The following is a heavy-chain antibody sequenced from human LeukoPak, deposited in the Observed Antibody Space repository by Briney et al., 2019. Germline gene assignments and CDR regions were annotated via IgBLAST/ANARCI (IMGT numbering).Heavy chain of an antibody. V-gene: IGHV4-39*01. J-gene: IGHJ4*02. Sequence: SSETLSLTCTVSGGSISSSSYYWGWIRQPPGKGLEWIGSIYYSGSTYYNPSLKSRVTISVDTSKNQFSLKLSSVTAADTAVYYCARQFHGGKAVAVLDYWGQGTLVTVSS. CDR1: GGSISSSSYY. CDR2: IYYSGST. D-gene: IGHD6-19*01. CDR3: ARQFHGGKAVAVLDY.